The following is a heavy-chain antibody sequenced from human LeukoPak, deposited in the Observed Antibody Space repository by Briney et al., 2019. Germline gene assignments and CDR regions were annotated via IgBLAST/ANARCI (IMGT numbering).Heavy chain of an antibody. CDR1: GFTVSSNY. CDR2: IYSGGST. Sequence: PGGSLRLSCAASGFTVSSNYMSWVRQAPGKGLEWVSVIYSGGSTYYADSVKGRFTISRDNSKNTLYLQMNSLRAEDTAVYYCAKDASYCTNGVCYKDWDDLGVSFDYWGQGTLVTVSS. V-gene: IGHV3-53*05. CDR3: AKDASYCTNGVCYKDWDDLGVSFDY. D-gene: IGHD2-8*01. J-gene: IGHJ4*02.